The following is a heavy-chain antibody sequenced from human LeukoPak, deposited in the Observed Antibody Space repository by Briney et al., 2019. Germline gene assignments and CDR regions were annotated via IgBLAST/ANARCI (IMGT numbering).Heavy chain of an antibody. CDR2: ISAYNGNT. J-gene: IGHJ4*02. D-gene: IGHD3-10*01. CDR1: GYTFTSYG. V-gene: IGHV1-18*01. CDR3: ARETLKRSGDYFDY. Sequence: ASVKVSCKASGYTFTSYGISWVRQAPGQGLEWMGWISAYNGNTNYAQKLQGRVTMTTDTSTSTAYMELRSLRSHDTAVYYCARETLKRSGDYFDYWGQGTLVTVSS.